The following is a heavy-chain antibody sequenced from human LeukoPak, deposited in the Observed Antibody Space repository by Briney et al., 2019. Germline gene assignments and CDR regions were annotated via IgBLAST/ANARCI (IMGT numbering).Heavy chain of an antibody. V-gene: IGHV3-30*02. CDR1: GFTFSSYG. CDR2: IRYDGSNK. J-gene: IGHJ4*02. Sequence: GRSLRLSCAASGFTFSSYGMHWVRQAPGKGLEWVAFIRYDGSNKYYADSVKGRFTISRDNSKNTLYLQMNSLRAEDTAVYYCATLMTTVVTRVFDYWGQGTLVTVSS. D-gene: IGHD4-23*01. CDR3: ATLMTTVVTRVFDY.